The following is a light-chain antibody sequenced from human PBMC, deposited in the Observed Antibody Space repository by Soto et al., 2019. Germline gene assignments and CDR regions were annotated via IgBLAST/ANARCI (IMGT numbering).Light chain of an antibody. Sequence: EIVLTQSPGTLSLSPGERANLSCRASQTVSSNYLAWYQQRPGQAPRLLIYNGSIRATGIPDRFSGTGSGTDFTLTISRLEPEDFAVYYCQQYDTSPRLTFGGGTKVQIK. V-gene: IGKV3-20*01. J-gene: IGKJ4*01. CDR3: QQYDTSPRLT. CDR2: NGS. CDR1: QTVSSNY.